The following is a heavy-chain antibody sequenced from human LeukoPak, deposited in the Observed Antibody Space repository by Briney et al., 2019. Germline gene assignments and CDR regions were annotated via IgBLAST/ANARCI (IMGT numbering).Heavy chain of an antibody. CDR3: ARQARGSYDALDI. CDR2: FYPGDSDT. V-gene: IGHV5-51*01. Sequence: GESLKISCKGSGYSFSNYWIGWVRQMPGKGLEWMGIFYPGDSDTRYSPSFQGQVTISADKSIGTAFLQWISLKASDTAMYYCARQARGSYDALDIWGQGTLVTVSS. J-gene: IGHJ3*02. CDR1: GYSFSNYW.